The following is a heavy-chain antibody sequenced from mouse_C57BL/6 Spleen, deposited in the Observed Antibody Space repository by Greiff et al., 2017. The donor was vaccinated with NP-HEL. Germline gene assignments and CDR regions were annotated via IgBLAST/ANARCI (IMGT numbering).Heavy chain of an antibody. CDR3: ASPLRPGFYYYAMDY. CDR1: GYTFTSYW. D-gene: IGHD2-12*01. V-gene: IGHV1-72*01. CDR2: IDPNSGGT. J-gene: IGHJ4*01. Sequence: QVQLQQSGAELVKPGASVKLSCKASGYTFTSYWMHWVKQRPGRGLEWIGRIDPNSGGTKYNEKFKSKATLTVDKPSSTAYMQLSSLTSEDSAVYYCASPLRPGFYYYAMDYWGQGTSVTVSS.